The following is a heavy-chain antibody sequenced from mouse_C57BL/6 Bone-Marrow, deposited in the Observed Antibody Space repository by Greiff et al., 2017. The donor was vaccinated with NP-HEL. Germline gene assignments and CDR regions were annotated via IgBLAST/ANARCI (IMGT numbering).Heavy chain of an antibody. Sequence: EVKVVESGGGLVQPGGSMKLSCVASGFTFSNYWMNWVRQSPEKGLEWVAQIRLKSDNYATHYAESVKGRFTISRDDSKSSVYLQMNNLRAEDTGIYYCSSNYHFFDYWGQGTTLTVSS. V-gene: IGHV6-3*01. D-gene: IGHD2-5*01. CDR3: SSNYHFFDY. CDR1: GFTFSNYW. CDR2: IRLKSDNYAT. J-gene: IGHJ2*01.